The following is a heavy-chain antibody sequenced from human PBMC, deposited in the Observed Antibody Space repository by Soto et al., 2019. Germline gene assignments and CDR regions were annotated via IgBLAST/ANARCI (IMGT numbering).Heavy chain of an antibody. D-gene: IGHD2-2*01. CDR3: ARRSSYYYYFAMDV. Sequence: QVQLQQWGAGLLKPSETLSLTCAVYGGSFNDYYSTWIRQSRGKGLEWIGEINHSGSTNYNPSLKSRVTISIDTSRNEFSLNLSSVTAADTAVYYCARRSSYYYYFAMDVWGQGTTVTVSS. CDR1: GGSFNDYY. J-gene: IGHJ6*02. CDR2: INHSGST. V-gene: IGHV4-34*01.